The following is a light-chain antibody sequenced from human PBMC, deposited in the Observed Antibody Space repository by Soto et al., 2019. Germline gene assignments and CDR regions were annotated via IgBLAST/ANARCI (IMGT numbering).Light chain of an antibody. V-gene: IGKV3-20*01. CDR1: QTVSSSY. J-gene: IGKJ2*01. CDR3: QQYGPSPMYT. CDR2: GAS. Sequence: EIVLMQSPGTLSLSPGERATLSCRASQTVSSSYLAWYQQKPGQAPRLLIYGASTRATGIPGRFSGSASGTDFTLTISRLEPEDFAVYYCQQYGPSPMYTFGQGTNLEIK.